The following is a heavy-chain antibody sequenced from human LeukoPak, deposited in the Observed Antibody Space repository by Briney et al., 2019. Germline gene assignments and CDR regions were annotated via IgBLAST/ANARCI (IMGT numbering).Heavy chain of an antibody. CDR3: ARDGSGWSKD. Sequence: GSLRLSCAASGFTFSSYAMSWVRQAPGKGLEWVANIRPDGGEKYYVDSVKGRFIISRDNAKNSLFLQMNSLRAEDTAVYFCARDGSGWSKDWGQGTLVTVSS. CDR1: GFTFSSYA. V-gene: IGHV3-7*01. CDR2: IRPDGGEK. J-gene: IGHJ4*02. D-gene: IGHD6-19*01.